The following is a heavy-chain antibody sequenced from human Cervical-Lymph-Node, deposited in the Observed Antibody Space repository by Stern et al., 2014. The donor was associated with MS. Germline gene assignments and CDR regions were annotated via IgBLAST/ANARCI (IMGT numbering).Heavy chain of an antibody. Sequence: VQLVESGAEVKKPGASVRVSCEASGYTFTTYAIHWVRQAPGQRLEWLGWIKAANGNTKYSQKFQGRVTITRDTSASTAYMELSSLKSEDTAVYYCARDKPVAVIYYYGMDVWGQGTTVTVSS. CDR3: ARDKPVAVIYYYGMDV. J-gene: IGHJ6*02. CDR2: IKAANGNT. D-gene: IGHD2-15*01. V-gene: IGHV1-3*01. CDR1: GYTFTTYA.